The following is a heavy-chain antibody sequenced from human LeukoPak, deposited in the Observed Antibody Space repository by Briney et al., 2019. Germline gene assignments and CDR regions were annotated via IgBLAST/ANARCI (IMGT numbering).Heavy chain of an antibody. V-gene: IGHV4-4*07. D-gene: IGHD3-16*01. CDR1: GGSISSYY. Sequence: LETLSLTCTVSGGSISSYYWSWIRQPDGKELEWIGRISTSGTTNYNPSLKSRVTISVDKSKNQFSLKLIFVTAADTAVYYCASSGGMTFDYWGQGTLATVSS. CDR2: ISTSGTT. CDR3: ASSGGMTFDY. J-gene: IGHJ4*02.